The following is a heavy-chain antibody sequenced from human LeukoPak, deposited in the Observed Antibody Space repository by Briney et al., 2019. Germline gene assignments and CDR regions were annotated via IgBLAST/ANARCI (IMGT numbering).Heavy chain of an antibody. CDR1: GFTVSNNY. CDR3: ARDLYVDIVAPSGMDV. V-gene: IGHV3-66*01. J-gene: IGHJ6*02. D-gene: IGHD5-12*01. CDR2: IYSNGVT. Sequence: GGSLRLSCAASGFTVSNNYMIWVRQAPGKGLEWVSLIYSNGVTNYADSVKGRFTISRDSSKNTLYLQMNSLRAEDTAVYYCARDLYVDIVAPSGMDVWGQGTTVTVSS.